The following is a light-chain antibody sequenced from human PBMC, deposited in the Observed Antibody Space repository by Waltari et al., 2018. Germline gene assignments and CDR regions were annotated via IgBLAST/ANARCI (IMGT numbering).Light chain of an antibody. CDR1: QSVSIN. Sequence: EIVMTQSPATLSVSPGERATLSCRASQSVSINVAWYQQKPGQAPRLLIHGTSTRATGIPDRFSGSGSGTDFTLTISSLQPEYFAVYYCQQYDNWPTYTFGQGTKLEIK. V-gene: IGKV3-15*01. J-gene: IGKJ2*01. CDR2: GTS. CDR3: QQYDNWPTYT.